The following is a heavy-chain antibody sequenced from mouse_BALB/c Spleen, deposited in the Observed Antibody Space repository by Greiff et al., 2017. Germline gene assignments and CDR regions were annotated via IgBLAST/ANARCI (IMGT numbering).Heavy chain of an antibody. J-gene: IGHJ2*01. CDR3: ARRGITTFDY. Sequence: EVQRVESGPELMKPGASVKISCKASGYSFTSYYMHWVKQSHGKSLEWIGYIDPFNGGTSYNQKFKGKATLTVDKSSSTAYMHLSSLTSEDSAVYYCARRGITTFDYWGQGTTLTVSS. CDR2: IDPFNGGT. V-gene: IGHV1S135*01. CDR1: GYSFTSYY. D-gene: IGHD2-4*01.